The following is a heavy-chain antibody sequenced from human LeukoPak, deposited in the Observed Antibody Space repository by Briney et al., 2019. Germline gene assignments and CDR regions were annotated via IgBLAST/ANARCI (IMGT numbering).Heavy chain of an antibody. V-gene: IGHV3-21*01. CDR1: GFNFNTYT. J-gene: IGHJ4*02. D-gene: IGHD4-17*01. CDR3: VRGSYGAYDY. Sequence: GGSLRLSCAASGFNFNTYTKNWVRQAPGKGLEWVSSISSDSSYIYYADAVHGRFTVSRGNAKYSLYLQMNSLRAEDTAVYYCVRGSYGAYDYWGQGSLVTVSS. CDR2: ISSDSSYI.